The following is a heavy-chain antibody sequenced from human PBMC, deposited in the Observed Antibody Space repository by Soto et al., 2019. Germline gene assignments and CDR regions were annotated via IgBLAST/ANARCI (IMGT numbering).Heavy chain of an antibody. Sequence: EVQLLESGGGLVQPGGSLRLSCAASGFTFSSYAMGWVRQAPGKGLECVSAISGSGGSTYYADSVKGRFTISRDNSKNTLYLQMNSLRAEDTAVYYCAKDPLRGYSYKNWFDPWGQGTLVTVSS. D-gene: IGHD5-18*01. V-gene: IGHV3-23*01. CDR2: ISGSGGST. J-gene: IGHJ5*02. CDR3: AKDPLRGYSYKNWFDP. CDR1: GFTFSSYA.